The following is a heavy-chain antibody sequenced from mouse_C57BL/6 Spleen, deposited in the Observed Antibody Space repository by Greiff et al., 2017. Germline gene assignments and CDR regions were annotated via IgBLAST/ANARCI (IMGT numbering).Heavy chain of an antibody. CDR3: ARSGHYYGSSLYYFDY. CDR2: IHPNSGST. V-gene: IGHV1-64*01. CDR1: GYTFTSYW. Sequence: QVQLQQPGAELVKPGASVKLSCKASGYTFTSYWMHWVKQRPGQGLEWIGMIHPNSGSTNYNEKFKSKATLTVDKSSSTAYMQLSSLTSEDSAVYYCARSGHYYGSSLYYFDYWGQGTTLTVSS. D-gene: IGHD1-1*01. J-gene: IGHJ2*01.